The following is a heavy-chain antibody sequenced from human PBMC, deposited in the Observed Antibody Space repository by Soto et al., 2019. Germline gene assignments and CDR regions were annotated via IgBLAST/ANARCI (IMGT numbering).Heavy chain of an antibody. Sequence: GGSLRLSCAASGFTFSSYGMHWVRQAPGKGLEWVAVIWYDGSNKYYADSVKGRFTISRDNSKNTLYLQMNSLRAEDTAVYYCARERALEWLLSDWGQGTLVTVSS. CDR1: GFTFSSYG. J-gene: IGHJ4*02. CDR3: ARERALEWLLSD. CDR2: IWYDGSNK. D-gene: IGHD3-3*01. V-gene: IGHV3-33*01.